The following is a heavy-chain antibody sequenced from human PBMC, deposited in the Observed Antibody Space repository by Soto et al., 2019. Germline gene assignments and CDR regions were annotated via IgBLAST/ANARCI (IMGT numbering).Heavy chain of an antibody. CDR1: GYTFTGYY. J-gene: IGHJ6*02. D-gene: IGHD6-25*01. CDR3: ARVAATSLYYYYGMDV. Sequence: ASVKVSCKASGYTFTGYYMHWVRQAPGQGLEWMGWINPNSGGTNYAQKFQGRVTMTRDTSISTAYMELSRLRSDDTAVYYCARVAATSLYYYYGMDVWGQGTTVTVSS. CDR2: INPNSGGT. V-gene: IGHV1-2*02.